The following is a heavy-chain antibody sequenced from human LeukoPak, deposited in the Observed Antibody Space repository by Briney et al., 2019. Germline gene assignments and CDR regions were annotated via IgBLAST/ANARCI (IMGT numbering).Heavy chain of an antibody. Sequence: GGSLRLSCAASGFTFSSYSMNWVRQAPGKGLEWVSSISSSSSYIYYADSVKGRFTISRDNAKNSLYLQMSSLRAEDTAVYYCARDPGRGLYFDYWGQGTLVTVSS. D-gene: IGHD6-19*01. CDR3: ARDPGRGLYFDY. CDR2: ISSSSSYI. V-gene: IGHV3-21*01. J-gene: IGHJ4*02. CDR1: GFTFSSYS.